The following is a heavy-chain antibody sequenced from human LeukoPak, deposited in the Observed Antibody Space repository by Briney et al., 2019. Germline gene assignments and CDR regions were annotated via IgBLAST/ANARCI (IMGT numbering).Heavy chain of an antibody. D-gene: IGHD3-22*01. V-gene: IGHV3-21*01. J-gene: IGHJ5*02. CDR3: ARDSDSSGYYEDWFDP. Sequence: PGGSLRLSCAASGFTFSSYSMNWVRQAPGKGLEWVSSISSSSSYIYYADSVEGRFTISRDNAKNSLYLQMNSLRAEDTAVYYCARDSDSSGYYEDWFDPWGQGTLVTVSS. CDR1: GFTFSSYS. CDR2: ISSSSSYI.